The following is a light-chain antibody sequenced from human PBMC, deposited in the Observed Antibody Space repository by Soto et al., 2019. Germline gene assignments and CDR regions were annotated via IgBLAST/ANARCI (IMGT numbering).Light chain of an antibody. CDR3: CSYAGSSTFV. Sequence: QSALTQPASVSGSPGQSITIPFTGTSSDVGSYNFVSWYQQHPGKAPKLMIYEGTKRPSGVSYRFSGSKSGNTASLTISGLQAEDEADYYCCSYAGSSTFVFGTGTKVTVL. CDR2: EGT. CDR1: SSDVGSYNF. V-gene: IGLV2-23*03. J-gene: IGLJ1*01.